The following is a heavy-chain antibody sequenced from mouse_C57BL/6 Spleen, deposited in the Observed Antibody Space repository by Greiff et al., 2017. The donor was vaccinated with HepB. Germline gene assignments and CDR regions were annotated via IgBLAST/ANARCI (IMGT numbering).Heavy chain of an antibody. V-gene: IGHV14-4*01. CDR1: GFNIKDDY. CDR3: TTLDSSGYVLFAY. CDR2: IDPENGDT. Sequence: VQLQQSGAELVRPGASVKLSCTASGFNIKDDYMHWVKQRPEQGLEWIGWIDPENGDTEYASKFQGKATITADTSSNTAYLQLSSLTSEDTAVYYCTTLDSSGYVLFAYWGQGTLVTVSA. J-gene: IGHJ3*01. D-gene: IGHD3-2*02.